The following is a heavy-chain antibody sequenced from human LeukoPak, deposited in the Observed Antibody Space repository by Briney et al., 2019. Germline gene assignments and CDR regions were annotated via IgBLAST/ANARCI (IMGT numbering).Heavy chain of an antibody. J-gene: IGHJ6*03. Sequence: SETLSLTCTVSGGSISSSSYYWGWIRQPPGKGLEWIGSIYYSGSTYSNPSLKSRVTISVDTSKNQFSLKLSSVTAADTAVYYCASIQWLADYYYYYMDVWGKGTTVTVSS. CDR1: GGSISSSSYY. D-gene: IGHD6-19*01. CDR2: IYYSGST. CDR3: ASIQWLADYYYYYMDV. V-gene: IGHV4-39*01.